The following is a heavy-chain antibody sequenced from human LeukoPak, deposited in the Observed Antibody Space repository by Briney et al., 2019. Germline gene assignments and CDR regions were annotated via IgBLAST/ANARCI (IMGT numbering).Heavy chain of an antibody. J-gene: IGHJ4*02. CDR3: ARGGRIAAAGTGYFDY. D-gene: IGHD6-13*01. CDR1: GGSISSSSYY. CDR2: IYDSRRT. V-gene: IGHV4-39*01. Sequence: SETLSLTCTVSGGSISSSSYYWGWIRQPPGKGLEWIGSIYDSRRTYYNPSLKSRVTISVYTSKNQFSLKLRSVTAADTAVYYCARGGRIAAAGTGYFDYWGQGTLVTVSS.